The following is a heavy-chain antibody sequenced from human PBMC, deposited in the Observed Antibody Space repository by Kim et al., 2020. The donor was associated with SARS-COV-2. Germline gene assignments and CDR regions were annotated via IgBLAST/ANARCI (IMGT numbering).Heavy chain of an antibody. V-gene: IGHV3-21*01. J-gene: IGHJ4*02. CDR2: ISSSSSYI. CDR1: GFTFSSYS. CDR3: ARVKHSVVVRSDY. D-gene: IGHD2-21*01. Sequence: GGSLRLSCAASGFTFSSYSMNWVRQAPGKGLEWVSSISSSSSYIYYADSVKGRFTISRDNAKNSLYLQMNSLRAEDTAVYYCARVKHSVVVRSDYWGQGTLVTVSS.